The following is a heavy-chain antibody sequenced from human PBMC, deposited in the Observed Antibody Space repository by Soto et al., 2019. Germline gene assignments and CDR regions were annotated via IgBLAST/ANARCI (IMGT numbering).Heavy chain of an antibody. CDR1: GYKFTSYW. CDR2: IYPGDSDT. V-gene: IGHV5-51*01. J-gene: IGHJ4*02. Sequence: PGESLKISCKGSGYKFTSYWIGWVRQMPGKGLEWMGIIYPGDSDTKYSPSFQGQVTISTDKSTSTAYLQWSSLKASDTAMYYCARRQYSSSWYYFDYWGQGTLVTVSS. CDR3: ARRQYSSSWYYFDY. D-gene: IGHD6-13*01.